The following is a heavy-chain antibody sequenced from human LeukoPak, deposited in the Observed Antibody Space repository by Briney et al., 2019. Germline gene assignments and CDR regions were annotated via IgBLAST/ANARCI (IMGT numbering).Heavy chain of an antibody. J-gene: IGHJ3*02. V-gene: IGHV3-21*01. Sequence: GGSLRLSCAASGFTFSSYSMNWVRQAPGKGLEWVSSISSSSSYIYYADSVKGRFTISRDNAENSLYLQMNSLRAEDTAVYYCARAPRYYDILTGYSMQDAFDIWGQGTMVTVSS. D-gene: IGHD3-9*01. CDR2: ISSSSSYI. CDR3: ARAPRYYDILTGYSMQDAFDI. CDR1: GFTFSSYS.